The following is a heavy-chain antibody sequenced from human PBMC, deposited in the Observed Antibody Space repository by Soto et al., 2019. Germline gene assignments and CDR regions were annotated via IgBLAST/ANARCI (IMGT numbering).Heavy chain of an antibody. J-gene: IGHJ3*02. CDR1: GGTFSSYA. CDR2: IIPIFGTA. CDR3: ARGRSAEAFDI. D-gene: IGHD6-25*01. Sequence: ASAKVSCKASGGTFSSYAISWVRQAPGQGLEWMGGIIPIFGTANYAQKFQGRVTITAAESTSTAYMELSILRSEDTAVYYCARGRSAEAFDIWGQGTMVTVSS. V-gene: IGHV1-69*13.